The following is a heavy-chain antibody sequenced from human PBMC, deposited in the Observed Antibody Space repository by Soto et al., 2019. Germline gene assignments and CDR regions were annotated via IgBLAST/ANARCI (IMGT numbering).Heavy chain of an antibody. CDR1: GGSISRGGYS. J-gene: IGHJ4*02. Sequence: QLQLLESGAGLVKPSQTLSLTCAVSGGSISRGGYSWGGIRQPPGKGLEWIGYIYHSVSTYYSPSLMSLVPISVSRSTHQFSLSLSSVTAADTAVYYCAWVPDYWGQGTLVTVSS. CDR3: AWVPDY. CDR2: IYHSVST. V-gene: IGHV4-30-2*01.